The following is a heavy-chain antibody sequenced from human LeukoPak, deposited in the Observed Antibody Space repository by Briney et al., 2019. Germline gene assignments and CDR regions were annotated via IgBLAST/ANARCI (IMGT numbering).Heavy chain of an antibody. D-gene: IGHD6-13*01. CDR2: MNPNSGNT. J-gene: IGHJ4*02. V-gene: IGHV1-8*03. Sequence: ASVKVSCKASGGTFSSYAISWVRQATGQGLEWMGWMNPNSGNTGYAQKFQGRVTITRNTSISTAYMELSSLRSEDTAVYYCARGGHYSSSWYALDYWGQGTLVTVSS. CDR3: ARGGHYSSSWYALDY. CDR1: GGTFSSYA.